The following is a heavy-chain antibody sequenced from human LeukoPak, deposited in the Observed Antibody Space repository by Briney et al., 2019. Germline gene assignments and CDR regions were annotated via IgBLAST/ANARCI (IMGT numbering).Heavy chain of an antibody. D-gene: IGHD6-6*01. J-gene: IGHJ5*02. V-gene: IGHV1-2*02. Sequence: GASVKVSCKASGYTFTGYYMHWVRQAPGQGLEWMGWINPNSGGTNYAQKFQGRVTMTRDTSISTAYMELSRLRSDDTAVYYCARDRKKGDSSIAARQVAEDWFDPWGQGTLVTVSS. CDR2: INPNSGGT. CDR1: GYTFTGYY. CDR3: ARDRKKGDSSIAARQVAEDWFDP.